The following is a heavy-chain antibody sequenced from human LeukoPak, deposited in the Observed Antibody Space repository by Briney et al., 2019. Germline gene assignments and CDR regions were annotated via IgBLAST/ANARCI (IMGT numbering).Heavy chain of an antibody. CDR1: GFTFSSYA. CDR2: ISYDGSNK. D-gene: IGHD3-9*01. CDR3: ARDLPLNLILRYFDWLFDY. V-gene: IGHV3-30-3*01. J-gene: IGHJ4*02. Sequence: GGSLRLSCAASGFTFSSYAMHWVRQAPGKGLEWVAVISYDGSNKYYADSVKGRFTISRDNSKNTLYLQMNSLRAEDTAVYYCARDLPLNLILRYFDWLFDYWGQGTLVTVSS.